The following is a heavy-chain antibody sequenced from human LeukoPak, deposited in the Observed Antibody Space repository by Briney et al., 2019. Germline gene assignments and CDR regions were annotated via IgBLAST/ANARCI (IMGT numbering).Heavy chain of an antibody. CDR2: ISSSSRTT. V-gene: IGHV3-48*01. Sequence: GGSLRLSCATSGFIFSSYSMNWVRQAPGKGLEWVSYISSSSRTTYYADSAKGRFTISRDNAKNSLYLQMNSLRAEDTAVYYCARDFHVRNYDIGGYSYWGQGTLVTVSS. J-gene: IGHJ4*02. CDR1: GFIFSSYS. D-gene: IGHD3-22*01. CDR3: ARDFHVRNYDIGGYSY.